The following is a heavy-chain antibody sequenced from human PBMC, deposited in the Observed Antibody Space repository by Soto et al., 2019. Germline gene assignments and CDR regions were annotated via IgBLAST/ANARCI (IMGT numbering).Heavy chain of an antibody. J-gene: IGHJ5*02. CDR3: ARDRGAATIDWFDP. Sequence: ASVKVSCKASGYTFTSYGISWVRQAPGQGLEWMGWISAYNGNTNYAQKLQGRVTMTTDTSTSTAYMELRSLRSDDTAVYYCARDRGAATIDWFDPWGKGTLVTVSS. CDR2: ISAYNGNT. D-gene: IGHD2-15*01. CDR1: GYTFTSYG. V-gene: IGHV1-18*01.